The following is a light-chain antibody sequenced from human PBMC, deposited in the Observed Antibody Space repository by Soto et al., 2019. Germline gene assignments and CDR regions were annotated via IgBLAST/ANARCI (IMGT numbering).Light chain of an antibody. Sequence: DIQMTQAPSSLSASVGDRVTITCRASQSITTSLSWHQQKPGKAPKVLIYGASKLQGGVPSRFRGSGSGTDFTLTISSLQPEDFAAYYCQQSSRTPFTFGPGTRVDV. V-gene: IGKV1-39*01. CDR1: QSITTS. CDR3: QQSSRTPFT. J-gene: IGKJ3*01. CDR2: GAS.